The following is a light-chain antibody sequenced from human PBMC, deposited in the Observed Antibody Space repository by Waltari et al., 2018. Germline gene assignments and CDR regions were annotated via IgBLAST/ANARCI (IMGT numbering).Light chain of an antibody. J-gene: IGLJ2*01. V-gene: IGLV2-14*01. Sequence: QSALTQPASVSGSPGQSLTISCSGTRSDVGASNFVSWYQQPPGQAPKVLIYEVTNRPSGVSNRFSASKSGNTASLTISGLQAEDEADYYCASYTSITTVVFGGGTKLTVL. CDR1: RSDVGASNF. CDR2: EVT. CDR3: ASYTSITTVV.